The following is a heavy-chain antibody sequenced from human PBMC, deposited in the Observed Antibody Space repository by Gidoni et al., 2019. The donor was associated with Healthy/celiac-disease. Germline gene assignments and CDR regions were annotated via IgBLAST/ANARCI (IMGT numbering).Heavy chain of an antibody. CDR3: AKGEDYYDSSGYYHPRDY. Sequence: QVQLVESVGGVVQPGRSLRLSCAASGFTFSSYGMHWVRQAPGKGLEWVAVISYDGSNKYYADSVKGRFTISRDNSKNTLYLQMNSLRAEDTAVYYCAKGEDYYDSSGYYHPRDYWGQGTLVTVSS. CDR2: ISYDGSNK. V-gene: IGHV3-30*18. D-gene: IGHD3-22*01. CDR1: GFTFSSYG. J-gene: IGHJ4*02.